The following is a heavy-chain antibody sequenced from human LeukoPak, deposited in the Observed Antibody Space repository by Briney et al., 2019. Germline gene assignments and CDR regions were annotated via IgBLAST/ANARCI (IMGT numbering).Heavy chain of an antibody. V-gene: IGHV1-2*02. CDR2: INPNSGGT. CDR1: GYTFTSYY. D-gene: IGHD2-2*01. CDR3: ARDRQFGSRYYYYYMDV. Sequence: ASVKVSCKASGYTFTSYYMHWVRQAPGQGLEWMGWINPNSGGTNYAQKFQGRVTMTRDTSISTAYMELSRLRSDDTAVYYCARDRQFGSRYYYYYMDVWGKGTTVTISS. J-gene: IGHJ6*03.